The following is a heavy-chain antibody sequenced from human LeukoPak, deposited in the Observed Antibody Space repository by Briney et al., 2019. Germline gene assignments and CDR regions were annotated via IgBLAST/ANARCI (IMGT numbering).Heavy chain of an antibody. CDR1: GFTFSNYG. V-gene: IGHV3-33*01. J-gene: IGHJ2*01. CDR3: ARDLAAGEHFYFDL. D-gene: IGHD7-27*01. Sequence: PGRSLRLSCAASGFTFSNYGMHCVRQAPGKGLEWVALIWYDGNNKYYADSVKGRFTVSRDNSKNTLYLQMNSLRAEDTAVYYCARDLAAGEHFYFDLWGRGALVTVSS. CDR2: IWYDGNNK.